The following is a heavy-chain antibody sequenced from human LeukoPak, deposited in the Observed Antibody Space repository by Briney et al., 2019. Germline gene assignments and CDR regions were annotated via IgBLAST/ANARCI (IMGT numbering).Heavy chain of an antibody. CDR1: GASISHYY. CDR2: IHSSGGS. V-gene: IGHV4-4*09. Sequence: SETLSLTCTVSGASISHYYWSWIRQTPEKGLEWMGHIHSSGGSSYYPSLKSRLTLSIDTSRNQLSPKLPSVTAADTAVYFCARLGSYHDFWGQGALVTVSS. CDR3: ARLGSYHDF. J-gene: IGHJ4*02. D-gene: IGHD1-26*01.